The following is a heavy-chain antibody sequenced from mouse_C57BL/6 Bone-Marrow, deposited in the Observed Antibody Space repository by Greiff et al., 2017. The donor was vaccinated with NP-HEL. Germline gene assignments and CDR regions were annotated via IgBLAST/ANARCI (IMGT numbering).Heavy chain of an antibody. Sequence: QVQLQQSGPELVKPGASVKISCKASGYAFSSSWMNWVKQRPGKGLEWIGRIYPGDGDTNYNGKFKGKATLTADKSSSTAYMQLSSLTSEDSAVYFCAPRGSFYYAMDYWGQGTSVTVSS. D-gene: IGHD1-1*01. V-gene: IGHV1-82*01. CDR3: APRGSFYYAMDY. J-gene: IGHJ4*01. CDR2: IYPGDGDT. CDR1: GYAFSSSW.